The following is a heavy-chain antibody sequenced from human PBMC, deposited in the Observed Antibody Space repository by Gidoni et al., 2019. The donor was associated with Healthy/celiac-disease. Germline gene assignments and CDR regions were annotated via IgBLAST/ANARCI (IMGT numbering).Heavy chain of an antibody. CDR3: ARWALGEEYRKKNWFDP. CDR1: GGSISSYY. D-gene: IGHD3-16*01. CDR2: IYYSGST. Sequence: QVQLQESGPGLVKPSETLSLTCTVSGGSISSYYWSWIRQPPGKGLEWIGYIYYSGSTNYNPSLKSRVTISVDTSKNQFSLKLSSVTAADTAVYYCARWALGEEYRKKNWFDPWGQGTLVTVSS. V-gene: IGHV4-59*01. J-gene: IGHJ5*02.